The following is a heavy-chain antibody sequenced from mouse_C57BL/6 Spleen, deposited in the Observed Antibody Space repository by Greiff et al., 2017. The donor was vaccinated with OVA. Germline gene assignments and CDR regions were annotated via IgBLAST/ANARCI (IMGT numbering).Heavy chain of an antibody. CDR3: ARGYDGYYYFDY. CDR2: ISYDGSN. V-gene: IGHV3-6*01. D-gene: IGHD2-3*01. Sequence: EVQLQESGPGLVKPSQSLSLTCSVTGYSITSGYYWNWIRQFPGNKLEWMGYISYDGSNNYNPSLKNRISITRDTSKNQFFLKLNSVTTEDTATYYCARGYDGYYYFDYWGQGTTLTVSS. J-gene: IGHJ2*01. CDR1: GYSITSGYY.